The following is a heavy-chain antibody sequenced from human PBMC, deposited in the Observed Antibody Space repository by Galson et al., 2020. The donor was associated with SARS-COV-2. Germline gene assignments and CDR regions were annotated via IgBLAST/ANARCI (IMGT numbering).Heavy chain of an antibody. Sequence: ASETLSLTCTVTGDSISSDYYYWSWMRQTPGKGLEWIEDIFHSGNTYYKSSLKSRLTISVDTSKNQFSLKMTSVTAADTGVYYCARDLSTYCGRDCFGWFDPWGQGTLVTVSS. CDR2: IFHSGNT. CDR1: GDSISSDYYY. V-gene: IGHV4-30-4*01. D-gene: IGHD2-21*02. CDR3: ARDLSTYCGRDCFGWFDP. J-gene: IGHJ5*02.